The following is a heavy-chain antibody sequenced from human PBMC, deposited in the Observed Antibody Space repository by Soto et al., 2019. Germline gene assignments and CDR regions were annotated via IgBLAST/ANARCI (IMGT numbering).Heavy chain of an antibody. CDR3: ARDDDYVDRYYYYGLDV. Sequence: SMRLSCAASGFTFKIYALHWVSQAPGKGLEWVAVISFAGNHKYFADSVTGRFTISRDDFKNTVYLQMTSLPAEDAALYFFARDDDYVDRYYYYGLDVWGQGTTVTVSS. J-gene: IGHJ6*02. CDR2: ISFAGNHK. V-gene: IGHV3-30-3*01. CDR1: GFTFKIYA. D-gene: IGHD4-17*01.